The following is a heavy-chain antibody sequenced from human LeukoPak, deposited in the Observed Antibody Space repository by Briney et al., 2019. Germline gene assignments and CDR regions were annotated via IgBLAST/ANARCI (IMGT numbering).Heavy chain of an antibody. CDR1: GYTSTGYY. Sequence: ASVKVSCKASGYTSTGYYMHWVRQAPGQGLEWMGWINPNSGGTNYAQKFQGWVTMTRDTSISTAYMELSRLRSDDTAVYYCARVEKGYSYGYVGDYWGQGTLVTVSS. CDR3: ARVEKGYSYGYVGDY. D-gene: IGHD5-18*01. J-gene: IGHJ4*02. V-gene: IGHV1-2*04. CDR2: INPNSGGT.